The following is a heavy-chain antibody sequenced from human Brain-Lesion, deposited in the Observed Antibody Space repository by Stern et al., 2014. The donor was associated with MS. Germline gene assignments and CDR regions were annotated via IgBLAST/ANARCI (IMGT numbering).Heavy chain of an antibody. Sequence: QVQLQESGPGLVKPSETLSLTCTVAGGSVRSTSYAWAWIRQPPGKGLEWIGTIYYSGNTYYSPSLKRRLTLSLDTCKDQFSLQLRSVTAADTAVYYCAGEEDIRYCSGGSCTGNWFDPWGQGTLVTVSS. CDR3: AGEEDIRYCSGGSCTGNWFDP. J-gene: IGHJ5*02. V-gene: IGHV4-39*01. CDR1: GGSVRSTSYA. D-gene: IGHD2-15*01. CDR2: IYYSGNT.